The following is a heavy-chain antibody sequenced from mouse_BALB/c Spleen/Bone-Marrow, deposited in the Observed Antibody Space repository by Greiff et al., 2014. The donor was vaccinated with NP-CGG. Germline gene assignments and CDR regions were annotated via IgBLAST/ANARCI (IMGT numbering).Heavy chain of an antibody. V-gene: IGHV3-2*02. J-gene: IGHJ2*01. CDR3: ARSWLRRGFDY. CDR2: ISYSGST. CDR1: GYSITSDYA. Sequence: EVKLMESGPGLVKPSQSLSLTCTVTGYSITSDYAWNWIRQFPGNKPEWMGYISYSGSTSYNPSLKSRISITRDTSKNQFFLQLNSVTTEDTVTYYCARSWLRRGFDYWGQGTTLTVSS. D-gene: IGHD2-2*01.